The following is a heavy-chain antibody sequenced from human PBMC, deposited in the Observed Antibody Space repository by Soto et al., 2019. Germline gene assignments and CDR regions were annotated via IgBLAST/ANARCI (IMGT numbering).Heavy chain of an antibody. Sequence: ASVKVCCEASGYTFTGYYMHWVRQAPGQGLEWMGWINPNSGGTNYAQKFQGRVTMTRDTSISTAYMELSRLRSGDTAVYYCARDRINPMDVWGQGTTVTVSS. CDR3: ARDRINPMDV. CDR1: GYTFTGYY. CDR2: INPNSGGT. J-gene: IGHJ6*02. V-gene: IGHV1-2*02.